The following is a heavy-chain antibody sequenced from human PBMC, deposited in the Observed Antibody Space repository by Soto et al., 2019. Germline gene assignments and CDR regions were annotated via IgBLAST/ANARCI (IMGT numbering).Heavy chain of an antibody. D-gene: IGHD2-2*01. J-gene: IGHJ6*02. CDR1: GGSVSSGSYY. CDR3: ARDCVGVPAAIQGGMDV. Sequence: SETLSLTCTVSGGSVSSGSYYWSWIRPPPGKGLDWIGNIYYSGSTNYNPSIKRRATISVDTYKNQFPLMISPVTAADTAVYYCARDCVGVPAAIQGGMDVWGQGTTVTVSS. CDR2: IYYSGST. V-gene: IGHV4-61*01.